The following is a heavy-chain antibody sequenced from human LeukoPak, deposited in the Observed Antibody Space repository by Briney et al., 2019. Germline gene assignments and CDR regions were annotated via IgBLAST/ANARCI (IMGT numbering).Heavy chain of an antibody. CDR3: AKCGNSGCHLIDY. Sequence: GGSLRLSCAASGFTFSNYWMYWVRQAPGKGLVWVSRINSDGSSTTYADSVKGRFTISRDNSKSTLYLQMDSLRAEDTAVYYCAKCGNSGCHLIDYWGQGTLVTVSS. D-gene: IGHD5-12*01. V-gene: IGHV3-74*01. J-gene: IGHJ4*02. CDR2: INSDGSST. CDR1: GFTFSNYW.